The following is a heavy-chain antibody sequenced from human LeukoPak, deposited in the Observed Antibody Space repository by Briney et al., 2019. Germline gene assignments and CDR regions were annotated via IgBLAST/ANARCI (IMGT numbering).Heavy chain of an antibody. J-gene: IGHJ4*02. Sequence: GGSLRLSCVASGFTFNIYSMNWVRQPPGKGLEWVSSISSSSRYIYHADSVKGRITISRDNAKNSRYLQMNSLRAEDTAVYYCARDYVTTVTPVGYWGQGTLVTVSS. CDR3: ARDYVTTVTPVGY. CDR1: GFTFNIYS. D-gene: IGHD4-17*01. CDR2: ISSSSRYI. V-gene: IGHV3-21*01.